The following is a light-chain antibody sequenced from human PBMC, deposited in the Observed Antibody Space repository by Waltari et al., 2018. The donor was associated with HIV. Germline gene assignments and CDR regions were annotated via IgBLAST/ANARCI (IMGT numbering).Light chain of an antibody. Sequence: QSALTQPASVSGSPGQSIAISCTGTSSDVGVYNYVSWYQQHPGKAPKLMIYDVNEWPSGVSNRFSGSKSGNTASLTISGLQAEDEADYYCSSYTSSNTLVFGGGTKLNVL. CDR3: SSYTSSNTLV. J-gene: IGLJ2*01. CDR2: DVN. CDR1: SSDVGVYNY. V-gene: IGLV2-14*01.